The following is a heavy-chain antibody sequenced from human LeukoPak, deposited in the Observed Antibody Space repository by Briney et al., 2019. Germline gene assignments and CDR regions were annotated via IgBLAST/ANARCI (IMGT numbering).Heavy chain of an antibody. D-gene: IGHD3-3*01. CDR1: GGSMNTYY. Sequence: SETLSLTCNVSGGSMNTYYWSWIRQPPGEALEWIGYVYSNGYTNYNPSLRSRVTMSVDTSKNQFSLKLSSVTAADTAVYYCAKNGQSGFSFDPWGQGTLVTVSS. CDR3: AKNGQSGFSFDP. V-gene: IGHV4-59*01. J-gene: IGHJ5*02. CDR2: VYSNGYT.